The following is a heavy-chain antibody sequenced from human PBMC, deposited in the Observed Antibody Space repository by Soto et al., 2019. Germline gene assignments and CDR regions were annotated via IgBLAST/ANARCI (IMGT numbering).Heavy chain of an antibody. D-gene: IGHD3-10*01. CDR2: ISYDGNNK. CDR1: GFTFSSYA. J-gene: IGHJ4*02. CDR3: ARGYYYGSGSEYLFDY. V-gene: IGHV3-30-3*01. Sequence: QVQLVESGGGVVQPGRSLRLSCAASGFTFSSYAMHWVRQAPGKGLEWVAVISYDGNNKYYADSVKGRFTISRDNSKNTLYLEMNSLSAEDTAVYYCARGYYYGSGSEYLFDYWGQGTLVTVSS.